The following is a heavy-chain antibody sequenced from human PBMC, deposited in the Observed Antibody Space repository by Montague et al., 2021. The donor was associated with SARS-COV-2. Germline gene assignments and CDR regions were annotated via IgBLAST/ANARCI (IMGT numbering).Heavy chain of an antibody. J-gene: IGHJ5*02. CDR1: GGSISTGNYY. D-gene: IGHD6-13*01. CDR3: ARHRSISAAGPNYFDP. V-gene: IGHV4-61*09. Sequence: TLSLTCSVSGGSISTGNYYWSWIRQPAGKRLEWIGDIYTSGRTNYNPSVQSRVTILVDTSKNQFSLRLNSVTAADTAVYYCARHRSISAAGPNYFDPWGQGTLVTVSS. CDR2: IYTSGRT.